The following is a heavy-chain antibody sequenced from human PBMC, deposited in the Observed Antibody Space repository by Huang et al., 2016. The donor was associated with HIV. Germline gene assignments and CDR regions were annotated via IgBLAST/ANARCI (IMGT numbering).Heavy chain of an antibody. CDR3: ATKTAGMDI. J-gene: IGHJ6*02. CDR2: IKQDETEK. V-gene: IGHV3-7*01. CDR1: TFTFGAYW. Sequence: VESGGRSVQPGGSIRLSCVGSTFTFGAYWMSWFRQPPGKGLEWVANIKQDETEKYYVDSVKGRFNISRDNAKKVLFLEMDALRVEDTAIYFCATKTAGMDIWGQGTTVIVSS.